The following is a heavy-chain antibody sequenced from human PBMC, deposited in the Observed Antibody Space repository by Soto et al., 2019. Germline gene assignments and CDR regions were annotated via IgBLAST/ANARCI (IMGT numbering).Heavy chain of an antibody. Sequence: SETLSLTCTASGGSMSTYYWNWIRQPPGKGLEWIGYIYYSGSTNYNPSLKSRVTISVDTSKNQFSLKLSSVTAADTAVYYCARAYDSSGYSFDYWGQGTLVTVSS. V-gene: IGHV4-59*01. J-gene: IGHJ4*02. D-gene: IGHD3-22*01. CDR3: ARAYDSSGYSFDY. CDR1: GGSMSTYY. CDR2: IYYSGST.